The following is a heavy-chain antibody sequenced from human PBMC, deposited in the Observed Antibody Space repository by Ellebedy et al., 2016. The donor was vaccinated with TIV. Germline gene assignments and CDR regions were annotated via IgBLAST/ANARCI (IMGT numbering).Heavy chain of an antibody. D-gene: IGHD3-9*01. J-gene: IGHJ4*02. CDR3: ARGGDFDWLFSNF. Sequence: MPSETLSLTCTVSGVSISGFHWTWIRQPPGKGLEWIGYIYFSGSSNYNPSLKSRVTMSVDTSKNQFSLKLSSVTAADTAVYYCARGGDFDWLFSNFWGQGTLVTVSS. V-gene: IGHV4-59*01. CDR1: GVSISGFH. CDR2: IYFSGSS.